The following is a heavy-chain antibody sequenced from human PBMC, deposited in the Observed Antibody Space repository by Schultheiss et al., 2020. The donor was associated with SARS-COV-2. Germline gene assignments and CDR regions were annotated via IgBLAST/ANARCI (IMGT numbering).Heavy chain of an antibody. J-gene: IGHJ4*02. V-gene: IGHV3-48*04. D-gene: IGHD1-26*01. CDR1: GFTFSSYA. CDR3: AKVEYSGSYLPDY. CDR2: ISSSGSTI. Sequence: GGSLRLSCAASGFTFSSYAMSWVRQAPGKGLEWVSYISSSGSTIYYADSVKGRFTISRDNAKNSLYLQMNSLRAEDTALYYCAKVEYSGSYLPDYWGQGTLVTVSS.